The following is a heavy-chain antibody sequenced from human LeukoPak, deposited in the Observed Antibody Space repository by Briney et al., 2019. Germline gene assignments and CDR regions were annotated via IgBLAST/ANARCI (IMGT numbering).Heavy chain of an antibody. D-gene: IGHD3-22*01. J-gene: IGHJ3*02. Sequence: GGSLRLSCAASGFTFRSHAMSWVRQAPGKGLEWVSAIYSGGSPYYADSVKGRFTISRDNSKNTLYLQMNSLRAEDTAVYYCAKHDYYDSSGYYPDAFDIWGQGTMVTVSS. CDR3: AKHDYYDSSGYYPDAFDI. CDR1: GFTFRSHA. CDR2: IYSGGSP. V-gene: IGHV3-23*05.